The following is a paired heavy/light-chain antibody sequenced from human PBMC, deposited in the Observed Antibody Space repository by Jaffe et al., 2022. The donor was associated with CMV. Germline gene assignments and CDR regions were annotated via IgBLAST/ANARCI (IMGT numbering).Light chain of an antibody. CDR2: QDS. J-gene: IGLJ2*01. V-gene: IGLV3-1*01. CDR1: KLGDKY. CDR3: QAWDSTVA. Sequence: SYELTQPPSVSVSPGQTASITCSGDKLGDKYACWYQQKPGQSPVLVIYQDSKRPSGIPERFSGSNSGNTATLTISGTQAMDEADYYCQAWDSTVAFGGGTKLTVL.
Heavy chain of an antibody. CDR2: IYPGDSDT. Sequence: EVQLVQSGAEVKKPGESLKISCKGSGYSFTSYWIGWVRQMPGKGLEWMGIIYPGDSDTRYSPSFQGQVTISADKSISTAYLQWSSLKASDTAMYYCARHHSGVSTNYYYYYYMDVWGKGTTVTVSS. CDR3: ARHHSGVSTNYYYYYYMDV. J-gene: IGHJ6*03. V-gene: IGHV5-51*01. CDR1: GYSFTSYW. D-gene: IGHD2-15*01.